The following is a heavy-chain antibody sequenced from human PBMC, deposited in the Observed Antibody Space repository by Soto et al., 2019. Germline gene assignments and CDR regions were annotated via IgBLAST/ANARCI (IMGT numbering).Heavy chain of an antibody. D-gene: IGHD6-19*01. CDR3: TRHKSVSSGWYYFDI. J-gene: IGHJ4*02. Sequence: GESLKISCQGSDYRFTSYWIGCVRQLPGKGLEWMGFIYPGNSEARYSPSFEGQVTISVDKSISSIYLQWSALKASDTAVYYCTRHKSVSSGWYYFDIWGQGTRVTVS. CDR1: DYRFTSYW. V-gene: IGHV5-51*01. CDR2: IYPGNSEA.